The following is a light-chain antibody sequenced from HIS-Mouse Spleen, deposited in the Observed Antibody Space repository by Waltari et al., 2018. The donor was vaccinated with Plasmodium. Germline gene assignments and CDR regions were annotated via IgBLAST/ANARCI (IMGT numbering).Light chain of an antibody. J-gene: IGLJ3*02. V-gene: IGLV3-10*01. CDR3: YSTDSSGNHRV. Sequence: SYELTQPPSVSVSPGQTARITCSGDALPKKYAYWYQQKSGQAPVLVLDGDSKRPSGIPEGFSGSSSGTMATLSISGAQVVDEADYYCYSTDSSGNHRVFGGGTKLTVL. CDR1: ALPKKY. CDR2: GDS.